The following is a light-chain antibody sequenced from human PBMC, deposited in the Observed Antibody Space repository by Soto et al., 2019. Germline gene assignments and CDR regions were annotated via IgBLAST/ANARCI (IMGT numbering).Light chain of an antibody. CDR3: QQYNSYSWT. CDR2: KAS. V-gene: IGKV1-5*03. CDR1: QTISSW. Sequence: DIQMTQSPSTLSGSVGDRVTITCRVSQTISSWLAWYQQKPGKAPKLLIYKASTLKSGVPSRFSGSGSGTEFTLTISNLQPDDFATYYCQQYNSYSWTFGQGTKVDIK. J-gene: IGKJ1*01.